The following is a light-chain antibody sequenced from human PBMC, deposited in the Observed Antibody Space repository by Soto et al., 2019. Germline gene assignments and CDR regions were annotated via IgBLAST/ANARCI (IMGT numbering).Light chain of an antibody. V-gene: IGKV1-39*01. CDR3: QQSYSSPRIP. CDR2: VVS. CDR1: QSITPY. J-gene: IGKJ5*01. Sequence: DIQITQSPSSLSASVGDRVTITCRASQSITPYLNWYQQKPGKAPKLLIYVVSSLQSVVPSRVSDSGSGTDFTLPISSLQLGDFATFYCQQSYSSPRIPVGQGTRLEIK.